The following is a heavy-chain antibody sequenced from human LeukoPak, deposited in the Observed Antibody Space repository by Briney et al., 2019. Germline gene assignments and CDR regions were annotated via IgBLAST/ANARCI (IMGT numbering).Heavy chain of an antibody. V-gene: IGHV1-2*02. CDR1: GYTFTGYY. D-gene: IGHD5-24*01. J-gene: IGHJ5*02. Sequence: ASVKVSCKAPGYTFTGYYMHWVRQAPGQGLEWMGWINPNSGGTNYAQKFQGRVTMTRDTSISTAYMELSRLRSDDTAVYYCARDKSVRDEAWWFNPWRQGTLVTVSS. CDR3: ARDKSVRDEAWWFNP. CDR2: INPNSGGT.